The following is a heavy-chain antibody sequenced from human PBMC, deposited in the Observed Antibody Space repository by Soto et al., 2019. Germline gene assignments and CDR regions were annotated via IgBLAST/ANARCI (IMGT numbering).Heavy chain of an antibody. Sequence: PGGSLRLSCAASGFTFSSYGMHWVRQAPGKGLEWVAVIWYDGSNKYYADSVKGRFTISRDNSKNTLYLQMNSLRAEDTAVYYCARDRIAAAGTALGFDYWGQGTLVTVSS. J-gene: IGHJ4*02. CDR2: IWYDGSNK. V-gene: IGHV3-33*01. CDR1: GFTFSSYG. D-gene: IGHD6-13*01. CDR3: ARDRIAAAGTALGFDY.